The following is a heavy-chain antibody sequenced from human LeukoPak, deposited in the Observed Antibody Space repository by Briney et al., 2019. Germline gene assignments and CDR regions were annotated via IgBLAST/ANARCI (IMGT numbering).Heavy chain of an antibody. D-gene: IGHD3-3*01. CDR1: GGSISSSSYY. CDR2: IYYSGST. V-gene: IGHV4-39*01. J-gene: IGHJ4*02. Sequence: SETLSLTCTVSGGSISSSSYYWGWIRQPPGKGLEWIGSIYYSGSTYYNPSLKSRVTISVDTSKNQFSLKLSSVTAADTAVYYCARGDLPSTYYDFWSGSGGYYFDYWGQGTLVTVSS. CDR3: ARGDLPSTYYDFWSGSGGYYFDY.